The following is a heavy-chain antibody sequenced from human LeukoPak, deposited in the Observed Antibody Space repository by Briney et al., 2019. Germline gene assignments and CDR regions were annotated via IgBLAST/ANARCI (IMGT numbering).Heavy chain of an antibody. CDR2: IFYTGNT. Sequence: PSETLSLTCTVSGGSISSSIYYWGWIRQPPGKRLEWIGSIFYTGNTYYNPSLKSRVTISLDTSKNQFSLNLRSVTAADTAVYYCAREVMGPWGQGTLVTVSS. CDR3: AREVMGP. J-gene: IGHJ5*02. V-gene: IGHV4-39*07. CDR1: GGSISSSIYY.